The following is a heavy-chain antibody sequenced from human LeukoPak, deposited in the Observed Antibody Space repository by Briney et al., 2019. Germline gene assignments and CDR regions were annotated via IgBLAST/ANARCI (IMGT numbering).Heavy chain of an antibody. V-gene: IGHV1-18*01. D-gene: IGHD7-27*01. Sequence: GASVKVSCTASGYTITTYGISWVRQAPGQGLEWMGWISVYKGNTNYAQNFQDRVTKTTDTSTSTAYMELRGLTSDDTAVYYCARESNWRFDYWGQGTLVTVSS. CDR1: GYTITTYG. CDR2: ISVYKGNT. J-gene: IGHJ4*02. CDR3: ARESNWRFDY.